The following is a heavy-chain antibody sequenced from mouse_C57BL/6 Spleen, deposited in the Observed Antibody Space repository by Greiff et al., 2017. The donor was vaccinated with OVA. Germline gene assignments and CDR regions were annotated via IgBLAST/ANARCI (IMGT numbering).Heavy chain of an antibody. CDR3: AKDSKRSFDY. CDR2: IYPRDGST. J-gene: IGHJ2*01. D-gene: IGHD2-5*01. V-gene: IGHV1-85*01. CDR1: GYTFTSYD. Sequence: LVESGPELVKPGASVKLSCKASGYTFTSYDINWVKQRPGQGLEWIGWIYPRDGSTKYNEKFKGKATLTVDTSSSTAYMELHSLTSEDSAVYFCAKDSKRSFDYWGQGTTLTVSS.